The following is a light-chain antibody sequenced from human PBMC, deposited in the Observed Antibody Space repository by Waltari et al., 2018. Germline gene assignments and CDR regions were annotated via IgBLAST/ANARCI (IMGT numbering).Light chain of an antibody. CDR3: QVWDDVTDSGV. CDR2: YDS. CDR1: NIGRQS. V-gene: IGLV3-21*04. J-gene: IGLJ3*02. Sequence: YVLTQPPSASVDLGKTARLTCGGDNIGRQSVHWYQQTPGQAPVLVMFYDSDRPSEIPERFSGSNSGNTATLTISWVEAGDEADYHCQVWDDVTDSGVFGGGTKLTVL.